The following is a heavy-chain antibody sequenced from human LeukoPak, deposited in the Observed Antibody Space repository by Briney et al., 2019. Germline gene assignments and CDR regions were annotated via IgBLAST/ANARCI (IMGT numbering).Heavy chain of an antibody. J-gene: IGHJ4*02. D-gene: IGHD2-2*01. V-gene: IGHV4-4*07. Sequence: SETLSLTCTVSGGSISSYYWSWIRQPAGKGLEWIGRIYTSGSTNYNPSLKSRVTMSVDTSKNQFSLKLSSVTAADTAVYYCARVMGCCSSNSCYAYDYWGQGTLVTVSS. CDR2: IYTSGST. CDR1: GGSISSYY. CDR3: ARVMGCCSSNSCYAYDY.